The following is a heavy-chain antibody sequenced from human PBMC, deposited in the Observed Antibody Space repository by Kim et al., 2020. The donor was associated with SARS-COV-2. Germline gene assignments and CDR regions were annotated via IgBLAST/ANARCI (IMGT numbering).Heavy chain of an antibody. V-gene: IGHV3-23*05. CDR1: GFTFSRRA. D-gene: IGHD6-19*01. Sequence: GGSLRLSCAASGFTFSRRAMSWVRQVPGKGLEWIASVNNNNNPYYADSVKGRFTVSRDITKDTLYLQMNSLRADGTALYYCAKDHPSSGWPTFGSWGQGTLVAVSS. CDR2: VNNNNNP. CDR3: AKDHPSSGWPTFGS. J-gene: IGHJ4*02.